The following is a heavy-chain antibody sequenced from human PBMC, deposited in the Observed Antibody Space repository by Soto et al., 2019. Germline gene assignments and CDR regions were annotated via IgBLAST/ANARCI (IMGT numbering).Heavy chain of an antibody. CDR2: INARNDGT. CDR1: GYTFSAFY. J-gene: IGHJ6*02. D-gene: IGHD3-10*01. Sequence: QVQLVQSGPEMKKPGASVKVPCKTSGYTFSAFYIHWMRQVPGRGLEWMGWINARNDGTKFAEKFNAALTMTPAPSIRTSDMELSGLTFGDPAVYSGGRSPGGGGYYFYGMDVWGQGTAVTVSS. CDR3: GRSPGGGGYYFYGMDV. V-gene: IGHV1-2*02.